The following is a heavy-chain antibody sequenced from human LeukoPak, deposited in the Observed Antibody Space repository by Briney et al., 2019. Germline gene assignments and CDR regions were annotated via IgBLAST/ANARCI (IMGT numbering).Heavy chain of an antibody. CDR2: IYYSGST. Sequence: SQTLSLTCTVSGGSISSGDYYWSWIRQPPGKGLEWIGYIYYSGSTYYNPSLKSRVTISVDTSKNQFSLKLSSVTAADTAVYYCARDCEAAAGTGYYFDYWGQGTLVTVSS. V-gene: IGHV4-30-4*01. CDR1: GGSISSGDYY. CDR3: ARDCEAAAGTGYYFDY. D-gene: IGHD6-13*01. J-gene: IGHJ4*02.